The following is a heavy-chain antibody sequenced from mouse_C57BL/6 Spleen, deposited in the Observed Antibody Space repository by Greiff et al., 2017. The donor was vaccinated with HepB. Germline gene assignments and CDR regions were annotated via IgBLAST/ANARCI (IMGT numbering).Heavy chain of an antibody. CDR3: AREAIYDGYYVGY. Sequence: EVQLVESGGGLVKPGGSLKLSCAASGFTFSSYAMSWVRQTPEKRLEWVATISDGGSYTYYPDNVKGRFTISRDNAKNNLYLQMSHLKSEDTAMYYCAREAIYDGYYVGYWGQGTTLTVSS. CDR1: GFTFSSYA. J-gene: IGHJ2*01. V-gene: IGHV5-4*01. D-gene: IGHD2-3*01. CDR2: ISDGGSYT.